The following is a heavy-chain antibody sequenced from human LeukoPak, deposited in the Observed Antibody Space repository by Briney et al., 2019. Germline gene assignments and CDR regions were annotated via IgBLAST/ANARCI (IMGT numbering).Heavy chain of an antibody. Sequence: SQTLSLTCAISGDSVSSNSAAWNWIRQSPSRGLEWLGRTYYRSKWYNDYAVSVKSRITINPDTSKNPFSLQLNYGTPEDTAVYYCAREAEKVRGVPGFDPWGQGTLVTVSS. J-gene: IGHJ5*02. CDR3: AREAEKVRGVPGFDP. CDR2: TYYRSKWYN. CDR1: GDSVSSNSAA. V-gene: IGHV6-1*01. D-gene: IGHD3-10*01.